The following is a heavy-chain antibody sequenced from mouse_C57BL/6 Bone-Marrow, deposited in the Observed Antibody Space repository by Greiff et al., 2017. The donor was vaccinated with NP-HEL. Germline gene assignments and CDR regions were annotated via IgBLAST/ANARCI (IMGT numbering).Heavy chain of an antibody. Sequence: EVKLVESGTVLARPGASVKMSCKTSGYTFTSYWMHWVKQRPGQGLEWIGAIYPGNSDTSYNQKFKGKAKLTAVTSASTAYMELSSLTNEDSAVYYCTTYYGSSYLFAYWGQGTLVTVSA. CDR2: IYPGNSDT. CDR1: GYTFTSYW. CDR3: TTYYGSSYLFAY. J-gene: IGHJ3*01. D-gene: IGHD1-1*01. V-gene: IGHV1-5*01.